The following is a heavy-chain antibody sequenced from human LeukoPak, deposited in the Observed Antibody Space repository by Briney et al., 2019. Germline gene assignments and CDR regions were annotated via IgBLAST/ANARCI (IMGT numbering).Heavy chain of an antibody. CDR3: TRDRSGYYYNWFDP. CDR2: IRSKAYGGNT. Sequence: GGSLRLSCTASGFTFGDYTMNWVRQAPGKGLEWVGFIRSKAYGGNTEYAASVKGRFTISRDDSKTIAYLQMNSLKTEDTALYYCTRDRSGYYYNWFDPWGQGTLVTVSS. CDR1: GFTFGDYT. J-gene: IGHJ5*02. D-gene: IGHD3-22*01. V-gene: IGHV3-49*04.